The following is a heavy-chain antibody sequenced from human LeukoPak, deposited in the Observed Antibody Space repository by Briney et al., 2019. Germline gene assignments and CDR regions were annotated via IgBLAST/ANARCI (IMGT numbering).Heavy chain of an antibody. CDR1: GFTFSSYA. CDR2: VSGSGGST. D-gene: IGHD3-10*01. CDR3: AGSMVRGVPRLFDP. Sequence: PGGSLRLSCAASGFTFSSYAMSWVRQAPGKGLEWVSAVSGSGGSTYYADSVKGRFTISRDNSKNTLYLQMNSLRAEDTAVYYCAGSMVRGVPRLFDPWGQGTLVTVSS. J-gene: IGHJ5*02. V-gene: IGHV3-23*01.